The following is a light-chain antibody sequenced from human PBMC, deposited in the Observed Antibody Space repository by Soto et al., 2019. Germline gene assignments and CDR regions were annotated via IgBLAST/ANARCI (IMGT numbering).Light chain of an antibody. V-gene: IGKV3D-15*01. Sequence: EIVMTQSPATLSVSPGERATLSCMASQSVSSNLAWYQQKPGQAPRLLIYGASIRATGIPARFSGSGSGTEFTLTISSLQSEDFAVSYCQQYNNWPRAFGQGTKVEIK. CDR1: QSVSSN. CDR2: GAS. J-gene: IGKJ1*01. CDR3: QQYNNWPRA.